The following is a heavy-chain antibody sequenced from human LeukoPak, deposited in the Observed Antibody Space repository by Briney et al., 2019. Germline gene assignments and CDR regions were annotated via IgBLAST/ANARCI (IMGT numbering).Heavy chain of an antibody. CDR1: GGSISSYY. D-gene: IGHD5/OR15-5a*01. J-gene: IGHJ4*02. Sequence: SETLSLTCTVSGGSISSYYWSWIRQPPGKGLEWIGYIYYSGGTNYNPSLKSRVTISVDTSKNQFSLKLSSVTAADTAVYYCARGKSTAHLDYWGQGTLVTVSS. CDR3: ARGKSTAHLDY. V-gene: IGHV4-59*08. CDR2: IYYSGGT.